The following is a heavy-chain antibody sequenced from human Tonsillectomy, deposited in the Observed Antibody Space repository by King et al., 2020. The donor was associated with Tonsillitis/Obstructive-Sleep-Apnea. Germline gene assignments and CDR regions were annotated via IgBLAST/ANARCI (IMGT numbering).Heavy chain of an antibody. D-gene: IGHD3-3*01. Sequence: VQLVESGGGLVQPGGSLRLSCAASGFTVSSNYMSWGRQAPGKGLEWVSVIYSGGSTYYADSVKGRFTISRDNSKNTLYLQMNSLRAEDTAVYYCARDSFFWSGYYFDYWGQGTLVTVSS. CDR1: GFTVSSNY. V-gene: IGHV3-66*01. CDR3: ARDSFFWSGYYFDY. CDR2: IYSGGST. J-gene: IGHJ4*02.